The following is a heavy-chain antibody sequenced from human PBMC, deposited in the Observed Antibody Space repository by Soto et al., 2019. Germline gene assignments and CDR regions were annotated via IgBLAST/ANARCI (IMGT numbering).Heavy chain of an antibody. D-gene: IGHD3-16*02. CDR3: AGERGYYHYVWWSSRTSPPDY. Sequence: QVQLVESGGGVVQPGRSLRLSCAASGFTFSSYAMHWVRQAPGKGLEWVAVISYDGSNKYYADSVKGRFTISRDNSNNTLYCQMNGLRAEDKAVYYCAGERGYYHYVWWSSRTSPPDYWGQGTLVNVSS. V-gene: IGHV3-30*14. CDR2: ISYDGSNK. J-gene: IGHJ4*02. CDR1: GFTFSSYA.